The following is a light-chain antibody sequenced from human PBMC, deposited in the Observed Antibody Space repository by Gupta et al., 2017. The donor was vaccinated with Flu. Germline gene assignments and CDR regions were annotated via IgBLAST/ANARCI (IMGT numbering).Light chain of an antibody. J-gene: IGKJ4*01. CDR3: QQYLSFPLT. CDR1: QSVIYNPNNKNY. Sequence: SLGERATINCKSSQSVIYNPNNKNYLAWYQQKAGQPPKVVIYWASTREFGVPDRFSGSGSGTDFTLTITSLQAEAVTVYYCQQYLSFPLTFGGGTKLEIK. V-gene: IGKV4-1*01. CDR2: WAS.